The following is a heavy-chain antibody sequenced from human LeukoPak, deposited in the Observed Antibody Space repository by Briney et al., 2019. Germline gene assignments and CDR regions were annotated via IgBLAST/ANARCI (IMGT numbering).Heavy chain of an antibody. D-gene: IGHD6-13*01. CDR3: ASGGYSSSWYEGYFQH. V-gene: IGHV3-11*04. CDR1: GLTFSDYY. Sequence: GGSLRLSCAASGLTFSDYYMSWIRQAPGKGLEWLSYISYSGNTVCYADSVKGRFTVSRDNAKNSLFLQMKSLRAEDTAVYYCASGGYSSSWYEGYFQHWGQGTLVTVAS. CDR2: ISYSGNTV. J-gene: IGHJ1*01.